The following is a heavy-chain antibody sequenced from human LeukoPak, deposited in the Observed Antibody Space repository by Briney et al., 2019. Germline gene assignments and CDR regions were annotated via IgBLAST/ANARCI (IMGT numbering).Heavy chain of an antibody. J-gene: IGHJ4*02. CDR3: ARAADYYDSSGYYGY. D-gene: IGHD3-22*01. CDR2: IIPIFGTA. CDR1: GGTFSSYA. V-gene: IGHV1-69*13. Sequence: SVKVSCKASGGTFSSYAISWVRQALGQGLEWMGGIIPIFGTANYAQKFQGRVTITADESTSTAYMELSSLRSEDTAVYYCARAADYYDSSGYYGYWGQGTLVTVSS.